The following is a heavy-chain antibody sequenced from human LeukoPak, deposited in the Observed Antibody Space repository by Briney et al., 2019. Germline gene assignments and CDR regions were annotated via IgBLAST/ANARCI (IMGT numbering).Heavy chain of an antibody. CDR2: ISSSGSTI. CDR3: ARGSIVVPGYAFDI. Sequence: GGSLRLSCAASGFTFSSYSMNWVRQAPGKGLEWVSYISSSGSTIYYADSVKGRFTISRDNAKNSLYLQMNSLRAEDTAVYYCARGSIVVPGYAFDIWGQGTMVTVSS. CDR1: GFTFSSYS. V-gene: IGHV3-48*04. D-gene: IGHD1-26*01. J-gene: IGHJ3*02.